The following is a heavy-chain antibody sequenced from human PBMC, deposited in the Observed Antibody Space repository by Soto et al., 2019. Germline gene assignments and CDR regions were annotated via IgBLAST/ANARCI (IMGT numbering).Heavy chain of an antibody. D-gene: IGHD2-21*02. CDR1: GFTYGAYA. CDR3: AQDPPGRHIIVGTALDC. J-gene: IGHJ4*02. Sequence: LQSGGGLVQPGGSLRLSCAGSGFTYGAYAMSWVRQAPGKGLEWVSSISGSGGNTFYADSVKGRFTISRDNSKNTLYLQMNSLRAEDTAVYYCAQDPPGRHIIVGTALDCWGQGTLVTVSA. V-gene: IGHV3-23*01. CDR2: ISGSGGNT.